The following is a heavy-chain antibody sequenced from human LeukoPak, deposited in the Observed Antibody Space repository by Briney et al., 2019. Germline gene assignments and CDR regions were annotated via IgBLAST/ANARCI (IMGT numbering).Heavy chain of an antibody. D-gene: IGHD2-15*01. J-gene: IGHJ4*02. CDR3: ASSGGY. V-gene: IGHV4-59*08. CDR1: GGSINNSY. CDR2: IYYSGST. Sequence: SETLSLTCTVSGGSINNSYWTWIRQPPGKGLEWIGHIYYSGSTNYSPSLKSRVTISVDTSKNQFSLKLSSVTAADTAVYYCASSGGYWGQGTLVTVSS.